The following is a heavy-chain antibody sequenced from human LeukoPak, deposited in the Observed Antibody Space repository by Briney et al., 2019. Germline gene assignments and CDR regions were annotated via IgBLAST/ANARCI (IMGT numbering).Heavy chain of an antibody. CDR3: ARSGGAYYYYYYYMDV. CDR1: GFTFDDYG. V-gene: IGHV3-20*04. Sequence: GGSLRLSCAASGFTFDDYGMSWVRQAPGKGLEWVSGNNWNGGSTGYADSVKGRFTISRDNAKHSLYPQMKSLRAEDTGLYYCARSGGAYYYYYYYMDVWGKGTTVTVSS. J-gene: IGHJ6*03. D-gene: IGHD3-10*01. CDR2: NNWNGGST.